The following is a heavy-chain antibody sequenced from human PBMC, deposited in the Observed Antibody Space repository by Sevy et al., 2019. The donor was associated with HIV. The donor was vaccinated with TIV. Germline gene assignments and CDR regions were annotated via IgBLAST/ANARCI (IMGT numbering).Heavy chain of an antibody. J-gene: IGHJ4*02. CDR3: AKEGGGYNCDSRGLFDY. CDR1: GFTFSSYA. V-gene: IGHV3-23*01. D-gene: IGHD3-22*01. Sequence: GGSLRLSCAASGFTFSSYAMTWVRQAPGKGLEWVSGISGSGYSTYYADTVKGRFTITRDNFKNTLYLQMNSLRAEDTAVDDCAKEGGGYNCDSRGLFDYWGQGTLVTVSS. CDR2: ISGSGYST.